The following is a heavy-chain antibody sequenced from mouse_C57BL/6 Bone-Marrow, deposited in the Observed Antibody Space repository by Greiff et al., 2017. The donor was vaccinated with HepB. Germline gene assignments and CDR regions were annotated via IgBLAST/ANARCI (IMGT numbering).Heavy chain of an antibody. V-gene: IGHV1-55*01. Sequence: QVHVKQSGAELVKPGASVKMSCKASGYTFTSYWITWVKQRPGQGLEWIGDIYPGSGSTNYNEKFKSKATLTVDTSSSTAYMQLSSLTSEDSAVYYCARGEITTVVAPFDYWGQGTTLTVSS. D-gene: IGHD1-1*01. CDR3: ARGEITTVVAPFDY. CDR2: IYPGSGST. J-gene: IGHJ2*01. CDR1: GYTFTSYW.